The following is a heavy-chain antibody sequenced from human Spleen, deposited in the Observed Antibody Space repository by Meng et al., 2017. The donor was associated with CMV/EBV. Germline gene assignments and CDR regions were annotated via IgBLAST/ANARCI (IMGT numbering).Heavy chain of an antibody. CDR3: SRLFNCGGNCYYLFDY. V-gene: IGHV3-73*01. CDR2: ITSKVDSYAT. J-gene: IGHJ4*02. CDR1: FSGSA. Sequence: FSGSAMHWVRQASGKGLEWLGRITSKVDSYATAYAASVKGRFTISRDDSKNTAYLQMNTLKTEDTAVYYCSRLFNCGGNCYYLFDYWGQGTLVTVSS. D-gene: IGHD2-21*01.